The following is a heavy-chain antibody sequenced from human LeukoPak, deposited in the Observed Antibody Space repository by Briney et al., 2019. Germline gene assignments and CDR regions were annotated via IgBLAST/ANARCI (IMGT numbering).Heavy chain of an antibody. D-gene: IGHD2-21*02. V-gene: IGHV3-53*01. CDR2: IYSGGST. Sequence: PGGSLRLSCAAPGFTVSSNYMSWVRQAPGKGLEWVSVIYSGGSTYYADSVKGRFTISRDNSKNTLYLQMNSLRAEDTAVYYCARGGGDLAYCGGDCFSDAFDIWGQGTMVTVSS. CDR1: GFTVSSNY. J-gene: IGHJ3*02. CDR3: ARGGGDLAYCGGDCFSDAFDI.